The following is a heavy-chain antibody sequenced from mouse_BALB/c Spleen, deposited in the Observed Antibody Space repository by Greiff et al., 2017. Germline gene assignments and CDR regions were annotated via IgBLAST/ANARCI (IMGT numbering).Heavy chain of an antibody. J-gene: IGHJ2*01. D-gene: IGHD2-3*01. CDR3: ARGGYYLYFDY. CDR1: GFSFTSYG. V-gene: IGHV2-2*02. Sequence: VQLQQSGPGLVQPSQTLSITCTASGFSFTSYGVHWVRQSPGKGLEWMGVIWSGGSTDYNAAFISRLSISKDNSKSQVFFKMNSLQANDTAIYYCARGGYYLYFDYWGQGTTLTVSS. CDR2: IWSGGST.